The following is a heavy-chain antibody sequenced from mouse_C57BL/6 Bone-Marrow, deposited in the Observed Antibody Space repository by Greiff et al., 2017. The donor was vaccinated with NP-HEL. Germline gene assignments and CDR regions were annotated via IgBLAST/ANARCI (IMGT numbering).Heavy chain of an antibody. Sequence: EVQLQESGGDLVKPGGSLKLSCAASGFTFSSYGMSWVRQTPDKRLEWVATISSGGSYTYYPDSVKGRFTISSDNAKNTLYLQMSSLKSEDTAMYYCARQYYYGRRAMDYWGQGTSVTVSS. CDR2: ISSGGSYT. V-gene: IGHV5-6*01. D-gene: IGHD1-1*01. J-gene: IGHJ4*01. CDR3: ARQYYYGRRAMDY. CDR1: GFTFSSYG.